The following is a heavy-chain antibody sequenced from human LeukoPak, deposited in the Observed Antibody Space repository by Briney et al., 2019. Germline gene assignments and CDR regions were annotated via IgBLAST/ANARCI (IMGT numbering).Heavy chain of an antibody. CDR3: ARVEAAAGLSGAYYYYGMDV. D-gene: IGHD6-13*01. J-gene: IGHJ6*02. Sequence: GGSLRLSCAASGFTFSSYSMNWVRQAPGKGLEWVSSISSSSSYIYYADSVKGRFTISRDNAKNSPYLQMNSLRAEDTAVYYCARVEAAAGLSGAYYYYGMDVWGQGTTVTVSS. V-gene: IGHV3-21*01. CDR1: GFTFSSYS. CDR2: ISSSSSYI.